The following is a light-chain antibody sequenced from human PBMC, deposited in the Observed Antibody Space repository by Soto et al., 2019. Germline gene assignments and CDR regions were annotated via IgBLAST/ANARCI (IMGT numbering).Light chain of an antibody. CDR1: NSDVGGYNY. V-gene: IGLV2-14*01. CDR2: EVS. CDR3: SSYTSISTRYV. J-gene: IGLJ1*01. Sequence: QSVLTQPASVSGSPGQSITISCTGTNSDVGGYNYVSWYQQHPGKAPELMIYEVSHRPSGVSNRFSGSKSDNTASLTISGLQAEDEADYYCSSYTSISTRYVFGTGTKGTV.